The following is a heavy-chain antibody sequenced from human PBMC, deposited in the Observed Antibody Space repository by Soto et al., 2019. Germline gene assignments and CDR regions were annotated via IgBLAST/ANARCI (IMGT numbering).Heavy chain of an antibody. CDR1: GFTFSNAW. Sequence: PGGSLRLSCAASGFTFSNAWMNWVRQAPGKGLEWVGRIKSKTDGGTTDYAAPVKGRFTISRDDSKNTLYLQMNSLKTEDTAVYYCTTASSSSWYSYYYYGMDVWGQGTTVTVSS. J-gene: IGHJ6*02. CDR2: IKSKTDGGTT. V-gene: IGHV3-15*07. D-gene: IGHD6-13*01. CDR3: TTASSSSWYSYYYYGMDV.